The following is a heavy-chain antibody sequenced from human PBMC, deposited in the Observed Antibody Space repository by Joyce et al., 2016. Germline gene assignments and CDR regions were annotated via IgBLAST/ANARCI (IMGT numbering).Heavy chain of an antibody. Sequence: EVQLVESGGGLVQPGGSLRLSCAASGFTFSYSDFHWVRQAPGEGLGWVSAIGTAGDTYYPDSVRGRFTISRENAKNSLYLQMNGLRAEDTAVYFCARELHDGTSLGWYFDLWGRGTLVTVSS. V-gene: IGHV3-13*01. CDR1: GFTFSYSD. D-gene: IGHD6-6*01. J-gene: IGHJ2*01. CDR3: ARELHDGTSLGWYFDL. CDR2: IGTAGDT.